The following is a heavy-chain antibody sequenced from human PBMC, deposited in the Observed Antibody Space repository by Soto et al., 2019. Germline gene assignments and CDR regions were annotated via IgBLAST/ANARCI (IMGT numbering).Heavy chain of an antibody. J-gene: IGHJ4*02. Sequence: SETLSLTCSVSGGSISSGDNYWSWIRQPPGKGLECIGYILNSGRAHYTPSLRSRLAISVDTSRNQFSLKLSSVTAADTAVYYCARTSWFGELSFDYWGLGTLVTVSS. CDR1: GGSISSGDNY. CDR3: ARTSWFGELSFDY. V-gene: IGHV4-30-4*01. CDR2: ILNSGRA. D-gene: IGHD3-10*01.